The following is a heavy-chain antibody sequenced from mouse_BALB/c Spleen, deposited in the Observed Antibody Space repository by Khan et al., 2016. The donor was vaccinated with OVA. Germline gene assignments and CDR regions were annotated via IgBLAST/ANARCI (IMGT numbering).Heavy chain of an antibody. V-gene: IGHV9-3-1*01. CDR3: ARPPYVSYVLDN. Sequence: QVQLKESGPEVKKPGETVKISCKASGHTFTKFGMNWVKQAPGKGLKWMGWINTYTGEPTYADDFNGRFAFSLETSDRTAYLQINNLKNDDTSTYFCARPPYVSYVLDNWGQGTSVTVSS. CDR1: GHTFTKFG. CDR2: INTYTGEP. D-gene: IGHD1-1*01. J-gene: IGHJ4*01.